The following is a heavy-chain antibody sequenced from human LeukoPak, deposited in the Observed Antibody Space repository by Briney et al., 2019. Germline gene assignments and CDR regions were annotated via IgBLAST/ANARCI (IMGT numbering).Heavy chain of an antibody. J-gene: IGHJ4*02. D-gene: IGHD3-9*01. CDR2: IKQDGSEK. V-gene: IGHV3-7*01. CDR3: ARDSYYDILNGYLDY. CDR1: GFTFSSYW. Sequence: GGSLRLSCAASGFTFSSYWMSWVRQAPGKGLEWVANIKQDGSEKYYVDSVKGRFTISRDNAKNSLYLQMNSLRAEDTAVYYCARDSYYDILNGYLDYWGQGTLVTVSS.